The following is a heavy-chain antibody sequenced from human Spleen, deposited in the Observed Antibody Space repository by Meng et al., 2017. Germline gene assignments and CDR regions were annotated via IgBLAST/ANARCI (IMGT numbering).Heavy chain of an antibody. CDR3: ARGPTTMAHDFDY. CDR1: GGSFSDYY. CDR2: INHSGST. Sequence: HVQLPQVGAGLLKPSETLSLTCVGSGGSFSDYYWSWIRQSPGKGLEWIGEINHSGSTNYNPSLESRATISVDTSQNNLSLKLSSVTAADSAVYYCARGPTTMAHDFDYWGQGTLVTVSS. V-gene: IGHV4-34*01. J-gene: IGHJ4*02. D-gene: IGHD4-11*01.